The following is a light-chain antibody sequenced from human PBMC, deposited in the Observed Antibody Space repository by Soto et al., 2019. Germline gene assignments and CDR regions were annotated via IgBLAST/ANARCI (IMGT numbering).Light chain of an antibody. Sequence: EIVVMQSPATLSVAPGERATLSCRASQSGSGDLAWYQQKPGQAPRLLIYGPSTRATGIPARFSGSGSGTEFTLPIRGLQSEDFAIYFCQQSKSWPIPFGQGTRLEIK. J-gene: IGKJ5*01. V-gene: IGKV3-15*01. CDR1: QSGSGD. CDR3: QQSKSWPIP. CDR2: GPS.